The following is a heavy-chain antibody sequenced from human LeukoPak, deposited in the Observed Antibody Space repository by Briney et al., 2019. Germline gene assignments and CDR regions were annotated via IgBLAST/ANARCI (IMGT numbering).Heavy chain of an antibody. D-gene: IGHD6-19*01. CDR1: GGSINNYH. CDR3: ARRDISGGWSFDY. J-gene: IGHJ4*02. Sequence: SEMLSLTSTVSGGSINNYHWSWIRQPPGKGLVGLGQIYTDGSTNYKHPLKSRVTMSMDTTEDPASLTIRSVTAADTAFYYCARRDISGGWSFDYWGQGTLVTVSS. V-gene: IGHV4-4*07. CDR2: IYTDGST.